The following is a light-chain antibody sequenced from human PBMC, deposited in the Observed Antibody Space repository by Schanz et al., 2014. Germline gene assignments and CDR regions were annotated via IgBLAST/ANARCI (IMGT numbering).Light chain of an antibody. CDR2: DVN. V-gene: IGLV2-14*01. J-gene: IGLJ2*01. CDR3: CSHSNSDTPVV. CDR1: TSDVGGYNY. Sequence: QSALTQPASVSGSPGQSIAISCTGTTSDVGGYNYVTWYQQHPGKAPKLIIFDVNDRPSGVSNRFSGSKSGNTASLTISGLQAEDEAHYYCCSHSNSDTPVVFGGGTKVTVL.